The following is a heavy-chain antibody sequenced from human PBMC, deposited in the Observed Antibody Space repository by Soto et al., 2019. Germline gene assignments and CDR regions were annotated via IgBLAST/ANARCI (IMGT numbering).Heavy chain of an antibody. CDR2: IYHSGST. V-gene: IGHV4-4*02. J-gene: IGHJ2*01. CDR3: AKTVAGYWYFDL. D-gene: IGHD6-19*01. CDR1: SGSISSSNW. Sequence: QVQLQESGPGLVKPSGTLSLTCAVSSGSISSSNWWSWVRQPPGKGLEWIGEIYHSGSTNYNPSLKSRGTISVDKSKNQFSLKLSSVTAADTAVYYCAKTVAGYWYFDLWGRGTLLTVSS.